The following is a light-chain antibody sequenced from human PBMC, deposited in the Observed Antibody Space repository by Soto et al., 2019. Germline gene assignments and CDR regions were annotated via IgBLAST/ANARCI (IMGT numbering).Light chain of an antibody. V-gene: IGKV3-15*01. CDR1: QSVVSN. CDR2: GAT. CDR3: QQYNNWPPT. Sequence: EIVMTQSPATLSVSPGERATLSCRASQSVVSNLAWYQQKPAHPPPILINGATTSATAIPARFSGSGSGTEFTPTTSSLQSADVAVYYCQQYNNWPPTFGQGTKVDIK. J-gene: IGKJ1*01.